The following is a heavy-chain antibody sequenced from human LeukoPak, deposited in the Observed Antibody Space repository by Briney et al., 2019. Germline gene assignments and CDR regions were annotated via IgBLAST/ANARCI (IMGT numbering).Heavy chain of an antibody. J-gene: IGHJ3*02. CDR2: IYPGDSDT. CDR3: ARSTYYDFWSGQLSDAFDI. D-gene: IGHD3-3*01. CDR1: GSSFTSYW. V-gene: IGHV5-51*01. Sequence: GESLKISCKGSGSSFTSYWIGWVRQMPGKGLEWMGIIYPGDSDTRYSPSFQGQVTISADKSISTAYLQWSSLKASDTAMYYCARSTYYDFWSGQLSDAFDIWGQGTMVTVSS.